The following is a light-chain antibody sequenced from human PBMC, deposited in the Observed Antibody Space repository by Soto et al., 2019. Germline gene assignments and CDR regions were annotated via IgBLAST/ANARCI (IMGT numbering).Light chain of an antibody. CDR3: SSYAGSNNVV. Sequence: QSALTQPASVSGSPGQSITISCTGTSSTVGGFNVVSWYQQHPGKAPKVIIYEGIKRPSGVSNRFSGSNSGSTASLTVSGLQAEDEADYYCSSYAGSNNVVFGGGTQLTVL. CDR1: SSTVGGFNV. CDR2: EGI. J-gene: IGLJ2*01. V-gene: IGLV2-14*02.